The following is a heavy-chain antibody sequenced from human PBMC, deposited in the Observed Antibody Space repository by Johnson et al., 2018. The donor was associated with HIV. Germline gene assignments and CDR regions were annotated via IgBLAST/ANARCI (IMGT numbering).Heavy chain of an antibody. CDR1: VFMFSNYG. D-gene: IGHD3-10*01. CDR3: AKHKTGIDAFDL. V-gene: IGHV3-30*02. Sequence: QVQLVESGGGLVQPGRSLRLSCATSVFMFSNYGMHWVRQAPGKGLEWVAFIRYDGSNKYYADSVKGRFTISRDNSKNTLYLQMNSLRVEDTAVYYCAKHKTGIDAFDLWGQGTMVTVSS. CDR2: IRYDGSNK. J-gene: IGHJ3*01.